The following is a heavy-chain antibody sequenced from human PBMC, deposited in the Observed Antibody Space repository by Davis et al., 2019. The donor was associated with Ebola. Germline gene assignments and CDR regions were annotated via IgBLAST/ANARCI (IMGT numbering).Heavy chain of an antibody. CDR2: ISSSGSTI. V-gene: IGHV3-48*03. D-gene: IGHD3-10*01. J-gene: IGHJ6*02. CDR1: GFTFSSYE. CDR3: ARDLGSGSRLPYYGMDV. Sequence: GESLKISCAASGFTFSSYEMNWVRQAPGKGLEWVSYISSSGSTIYYADSVKGRFTISRDNSKNTLYLQMNSLRAEDTAVYYCARDLGSGSRLPYYGMDVWGQGTTVTVSS.